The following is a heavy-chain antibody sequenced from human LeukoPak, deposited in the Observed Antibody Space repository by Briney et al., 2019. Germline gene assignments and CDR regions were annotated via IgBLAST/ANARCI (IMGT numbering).Heavy chain of an antibody. J-gene: IGHJ4*02. V-gene: IGHV7-4-1*02. CDR3: ASLSGSSSGVYDY. D-gene: IGHD1-26*01. CDR2: INTNTGNP. Sequence: ASVKVSCKASGYTFSSFDINWVRQAPGQGLEWMGWINTNTGNPTYAQGFTGRFVFSLDTSVSTAYLQISSLKAEDTAVYYCASLSGSSSGVYDYWGQGTLVTVSS. CDR1: GYTFSSFD.